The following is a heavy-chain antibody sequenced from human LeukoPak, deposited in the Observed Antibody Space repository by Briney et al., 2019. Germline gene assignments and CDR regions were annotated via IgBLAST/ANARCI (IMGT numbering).Heavy chain of an antibody. V-gene: IGHV4-39*07. CDR3: ARVRITWDVIN. D-gene: IGHD3-16*01. CDR2: IYYSGST. J-gene: IGHJ4*02. Sequence: SETLSLTCTVSGGSISSSSYYWGWIRQPPGKGLEWVGCIYYSGSTYYNPSLKSGVTISVDTSKSQFSLKLSSVTAADTAVYYCARVRITWDVINWGQGTLVTVSS. CDR1: GGSISSSSYY.